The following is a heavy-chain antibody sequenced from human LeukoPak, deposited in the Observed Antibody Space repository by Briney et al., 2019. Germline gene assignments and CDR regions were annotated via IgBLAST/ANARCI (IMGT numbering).Heavy chain of an antibody. J-gene: IGHJ6*03. D-gene: IGHD5-18*01. CDR3: AAVDTAMVILSYYYYMDV. Sequence: GGSLRLSCAASGFTVSSNYMSWDRQAPGKGLEWVSVIYSGGSTYYADSVKGRFTISRDNSKNTLYLQMNSLRAEDTAVYYCAAVDTAMVILSYYYYMDVWGKGTTVTVSS. CDR1: GFTVSSNY. CDR2: IYSGGST. V-gene: IGHV3-53*01.